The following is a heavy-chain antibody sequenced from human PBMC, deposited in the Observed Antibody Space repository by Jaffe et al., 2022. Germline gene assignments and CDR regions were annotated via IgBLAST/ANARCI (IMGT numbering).Heavy chain of an antibody. Sequence: EVQLLESGGGLVQPGGSLRLSCAASGFTFSNYVMTWVRQAPGKGLEWVSVISGSGGSTDYADSVKGRFTISRDNSKNTLYLQMNSLRAEDTAVYYCAKEGSRYYFYYMDVWGKGTTVTVSS. CDR3: AKEGSRYYFYYMDV. D-gene: IGHD2-15*01. J-gene: IGHJ6*03. CDR2: ISGSGGST. V-gene: IGHV3-23*01. CDR1: GFTFSNYV.